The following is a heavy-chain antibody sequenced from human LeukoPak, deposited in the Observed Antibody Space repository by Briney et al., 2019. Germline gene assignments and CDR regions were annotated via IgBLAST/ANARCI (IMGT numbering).Heavy chain of an antibody. J-gene: IGHJ3*02. CDR3: ARDLLSGYKLHDAFDI. V-gene: IGHV1-2*02. Sequence: ASVKVSCKASGYTFTGYYMHWVRQAPGQGLEWMGWINPNSGGTNYAQKFQGRVTMTRDTSISTAYMELSRLRSDDTAVYYCARDLLSGYKLHDAFDIWGQGTMVTVSS. CDR2: INPNSGGT. CDR1: GYTFTGYY. D-gene: IGHD3-22*01.